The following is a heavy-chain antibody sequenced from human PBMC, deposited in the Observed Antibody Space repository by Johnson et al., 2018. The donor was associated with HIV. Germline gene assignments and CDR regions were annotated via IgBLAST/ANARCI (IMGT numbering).Heavy chain of an antibody. CDR2: ISYDGSNK. Sequence: QVQLVESGGGLVQPGGSLRLSCAASGFTFSSYAMSWVRQAPGKGLEWVAVISYDGSNKYYADSVKGRFTISRDSSKNTLYLQMNSLRVEDTAVYYCAREARIVVVEPSDAFDIWGQGTMVTVSS. V-gene: IGHV3-30*14. CDR1: GFTFSSYA. D-gene: IGHD3-22*01. J-gene: IGHJ3*02. CDR3: AREARIVVVEPSDAFDI.